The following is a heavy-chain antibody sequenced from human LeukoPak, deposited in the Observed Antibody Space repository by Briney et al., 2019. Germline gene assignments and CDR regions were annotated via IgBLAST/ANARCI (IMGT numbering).Heavy chain of an antibody. Sequence: GASVKVSCKASGYTFTSYGISWVRQAPGQGLEWMGWISAYNGNTNYAQKHQGRVTMTTDTSTSTAYMELRSLRSDDTAVYYCARVRDILTGYYRDAFDIWGQGTMVTVSS. CDR1: GYTFTSYG. V-gene: IGHV1-18*01. CDR2: ISAYNGNT. CDR3: ARVRDILTGYYRDAFDI. D-gene: IGHD3-9*01. J-gene: IGHJ3*02.